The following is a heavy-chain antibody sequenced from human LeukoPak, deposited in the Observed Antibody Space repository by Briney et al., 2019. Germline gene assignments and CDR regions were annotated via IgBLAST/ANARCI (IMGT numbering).Heavy chain of an antibody. CDR1: GFSFSDYW. D-gene: IGHD1-26*01. V-gene: IGHV3-7*03. CDR3: ARGRGSYYHDY. CDR2: IKQDGSEK. Sequence: PGGSLRLSCAASGFSFSDYWMNWVRQAPGKGLEWVANIKQDGSEKYYVDSVKGRFTISRGNAKNSLYLQMNSLRAEDTAVYYCARGRGSYYHDYWGQGTLVTVSS. J-gene: IGHJ4*02.